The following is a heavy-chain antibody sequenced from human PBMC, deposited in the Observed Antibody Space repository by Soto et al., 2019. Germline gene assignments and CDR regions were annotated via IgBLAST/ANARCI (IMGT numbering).Heavy chain of an antibody. D-gene: IGHD2-2*01. V-gene: IGHV1-18*01. CDR1: GYTFTSYG. J-gene: IGHJ6*02. CDR3: ARAVGYCISTSCYDYYYGMGV. Sequence: ASVKVSCKASGYTFTSYGISWVRQAPGQGLEWMGWISTYNGKTNYAQKLQGRVTMTTDTSTSTAYMELRSLRSDDTAVYYCARAVGYCISTSCYDYYYGMGVWGQGTTVTVSS. CDR2: ISTYNGKT.